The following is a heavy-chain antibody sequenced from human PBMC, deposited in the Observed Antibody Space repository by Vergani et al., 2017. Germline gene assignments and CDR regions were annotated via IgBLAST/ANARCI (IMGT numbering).Heavy chain of an antibody. V-gene: IGHV3-33*01. CDR3: ARDTVTGSRYFDY. D-gene: IGHD6-19*01. CDR1: GFTLSSHA. J-gene: IGHJ4*02. CDR2: IWYDGSNT. Sequence: QVQLEESGGGVVQPGRSLRLSCAGSGFTLSSHAMHWVRQAPGKGLEWVAFIWYDGSNTYYADSVKGRFTISRDNSKNTLFLQMNSLRPEDTAVYYCARDTVTGSRYFDYWCQGTLVTVSS.